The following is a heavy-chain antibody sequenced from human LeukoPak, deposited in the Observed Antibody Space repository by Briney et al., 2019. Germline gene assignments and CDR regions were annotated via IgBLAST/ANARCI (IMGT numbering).Heavy chain of an antibody. Sequence: SETLSLTCTVSGGSISSSSFYWSWIRQPPGKGLEWIGSMYYNGNTYYNLSLKSRVIISVDTSKNQYSLKLSSVTAADMAVYYCPLTPVSATYYYGLDVWGQGTTVTVSS. CDR3: PLTPVSATYYYGLDV. D-gene: IGHD4-17*01. J-gene: IGHJ6*02. V-gene: IGHV4-39*01. CDR1: GGSISSSSFY. CDR2: MYYNGNT.